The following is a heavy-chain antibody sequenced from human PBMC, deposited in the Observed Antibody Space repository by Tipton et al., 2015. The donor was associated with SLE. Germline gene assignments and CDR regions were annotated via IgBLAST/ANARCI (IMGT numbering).Heavy chain of an antibody. J-gene: IGHJ4*02. CDR2: IYHSGST. CDR3: ARFAPQAA. V-gene: IGHV4-38-2*01. Sequence: TLSLTCAVSGYSISSGYYWGWIRQPPGKGLEWIGSIYHSGSTYYNPSLKSRVTISVDTSKNQFSLKLGSVTAADMAVYYCARFAPQAAWGQGTLVTVSS. CDR1: GYSISSGYY.